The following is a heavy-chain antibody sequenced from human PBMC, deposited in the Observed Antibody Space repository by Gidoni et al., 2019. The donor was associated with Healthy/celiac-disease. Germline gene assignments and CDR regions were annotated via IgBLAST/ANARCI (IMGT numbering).Heavy chain of an antibody. CDR2: ISSSSSTI. CDR1: GFTFSSSS. D-gene: IGHD3-22*01. J-gene: IGHJ4*02. V-gene: IGHV3-48*02. CDR3: ARSSSSGYYYFLGSYYFDY. Sequence: EVQLVESGGGLVQPGGSLRLSCAASGFTFSSSSMNWVRQAPGKGLEWVSYISSSSSTIYYADSVKGRFTISRDNAKNSLYLQMNSLRDEDTAVYYCARSSSSGYYYFLGSYYFDYWGQGTLVTVSS.